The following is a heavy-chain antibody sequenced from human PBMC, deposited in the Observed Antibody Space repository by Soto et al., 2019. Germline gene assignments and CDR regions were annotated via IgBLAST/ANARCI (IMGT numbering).Heavy chain of an antibody. Sequence: EVQLLESGGGLVQPGGSLKLSCAASGFSFSDSAMHWVRQASGKGLEWVGRIGSKGQNYATTYAASVKGRFIISTDESKNTAHLQMNSLKTEDTAVYYCTKYSGTSSAPAALGQGTLVTVSS. J-gene: IGHJ5*02. D-gene: IGHD1-26*01. CDR2: IGSKGQNYAT. CDR1: GFSFSDSA. V-gene: IGHV3-73*02. CDR3: TKYSGTSSAPAA.